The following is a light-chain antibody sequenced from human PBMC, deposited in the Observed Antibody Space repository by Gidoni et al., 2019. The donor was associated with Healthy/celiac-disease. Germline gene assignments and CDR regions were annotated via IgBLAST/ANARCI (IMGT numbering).Light chain of an antibody. Sequence: DIVMTQSPDSLAVSLGERATINCKSSQSVLYSSNNKNYLAGYQQKPGQPPKLLIHWASTRESGVPDRFSGSGSGTDFTLTISSLQAEDGAVYYCQQYYSTPLTCGGGTKVEIK. CDR2: WAS. J-gene: IGKJ4*01. CDR1: QSVLYSSNNKNY. V-gene: IGKV4-1*01. CDR3: QQYYSTPLT.